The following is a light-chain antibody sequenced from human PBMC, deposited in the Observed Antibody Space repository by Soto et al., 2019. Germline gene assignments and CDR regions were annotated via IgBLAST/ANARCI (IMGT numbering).Light chain of an antibody. CDR2: GAS. Sequence: EIVLTQSPGTLSLSPGERATLSCRASQSVSSSYLAWYQQKPGQAPRLLIYGASSRATGIPDRFSGSGSCTDLTLTISRLEPEDFAVYYCQQYGSSPYTFGQGTKLEIK. J-gene: IGKJ2*01. CDR1: QSVSSSY. V-gene: IGKV3-20*01. CDR3: QQYGSSPYT.